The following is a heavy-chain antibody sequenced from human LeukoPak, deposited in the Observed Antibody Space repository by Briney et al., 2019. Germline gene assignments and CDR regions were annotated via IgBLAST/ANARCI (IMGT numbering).Heavy chain of an antibody. D-gene: IGHD2-2*01. CDR3: ARAPTVVPAAIVDY. V-gene: IGHV4-30-2*01. Sequence: SETLSLTCTVSGGSISSGGYYWSWIRQPPGKGLEWIEYIYHSGSTYYNPSLKSRVTISVDRSKNQFSLKLSSVTAADTAVYYCARAPTVVPAAIVDYWGQGTLVTVSS. CDR1: GGSISSGGYY. J-gene: IGHJ4*02. CDR2: IYHSGST.